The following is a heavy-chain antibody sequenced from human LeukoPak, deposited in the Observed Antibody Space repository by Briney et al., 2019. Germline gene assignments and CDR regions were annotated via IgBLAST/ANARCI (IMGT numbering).Heavy chain of an antibody. CDR3: ASSGITVTSSYFYYFDV. J-gene: IGHJ6*03. D-gene: IGHD4-17*01. Sequence: GGSLRLSCVASGFTFSRYWMFWVRQAPGKGLVWVSRINSDGTTTNYADSVKGRFTISRDNAKNTLSLQLNSLRAEDTAVYFCASSGITVTSSYFYYFDVWGKGTMVTVSS. V-gene: IGHV3-74*01. CDR2: INSDGTTT. CDR1: GFTFSRYW.